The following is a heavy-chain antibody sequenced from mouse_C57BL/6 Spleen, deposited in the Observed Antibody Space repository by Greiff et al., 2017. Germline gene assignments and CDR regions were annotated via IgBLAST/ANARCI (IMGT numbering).Heavy chain of an antibody. CDR2: ISYDGSN. D-gene: IGHD2-2*01. Sequence: EVQLQQSGSGLVKPSQSLSLTCSVTGYSITSGYYWNWIRQFPGNKLEWMGYISYDGSNNYNPSLKNRISITRDTSKNQFFLKLNSVTTEDTATYYCARAPDGYDWYFDVWGTGTTVTVSS. J-gene: IGHJ1*03. CDR1: GYSITSGYY. V-gene: IGHV3-6*01. CDR3: ARAPDGYDWYFDV.